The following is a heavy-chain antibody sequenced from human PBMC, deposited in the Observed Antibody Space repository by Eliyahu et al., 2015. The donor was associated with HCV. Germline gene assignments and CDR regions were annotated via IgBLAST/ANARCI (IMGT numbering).Heavy chain of an antibody. D-gene: IGHD4-11*01. Sequence: QVQLXESGGGVVQPGRSLXLSXVASGFSXSNYGMHWXRQSPGKGLEWVAVVWYDGSSHFYADSVKGRFTISRDNSKNTMFLQMNSVRVDDTGVYYCARDQGLYSSSWFSFDYWGQGILVTVSS. CDR2: VWYDGSSH. CDR3: ARDQGLYSSSWFSFDY. V-gene: IGHV3-33*01. J-gene: IGHJ4*02. CDR1: GFSXSNYG.